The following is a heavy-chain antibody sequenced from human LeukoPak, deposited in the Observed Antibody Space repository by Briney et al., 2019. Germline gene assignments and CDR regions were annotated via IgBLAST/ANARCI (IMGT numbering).Heavy chain of an antibody. Sequence: GGSLRLSCAASGLTVSTNYFSWVRLAPGKGLEWVSVIYADGRTFYADSVKGRFTISRDESKNTLSLQMNRLRAEDTAVYYCSRDPTSMVTMGDYWGQGTLVPVSS. J-gene: IGHJ4*02. V-gene: IGHV3-53*01. D-gene: IGHD4-17*01. CDR2: IYADGRT. CDR1: GLTVSTNY. CDR3: SRDPTSMVTMGDY.